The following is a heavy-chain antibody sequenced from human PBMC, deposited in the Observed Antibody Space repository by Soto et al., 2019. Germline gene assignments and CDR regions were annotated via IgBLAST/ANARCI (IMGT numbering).Heavy chain of an antibody. J-gene: IGHJ4*02. CDR3: ARVPSFGVVVMDY. Sequence: SETLSLTCTVSGGSISSYYWSWIRQPPGKGLEWIGYIYDTGSTNYSPSLKSRVTISIDTSRNQFSLRLNSVTAADTAVYYCARVPSFGVVVMDYWGQGALVTVSS. D-gene: IGHD3-3*01. CDR1: GGSISSYY. CDR2: IYDTGST. V-gene: IGHV4-59*01.